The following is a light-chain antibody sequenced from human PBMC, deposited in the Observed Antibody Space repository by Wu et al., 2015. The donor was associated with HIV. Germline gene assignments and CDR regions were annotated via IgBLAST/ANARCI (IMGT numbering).Light chain of an antibody. J-gene: IGKJ5*01. Sequence: EIVLTQFPVTLSLSPGERATLSCRASQSVSSYLAWYQQKPGQAPRLLIYDASNRATGIPARFSGSGSGTDFTLTISSLEPEDFAVYYCQQRKKWPLTFGQGTRLEIK. CDR1: QSVSSY. CDR2: DAS. CDR3: QQRKKWPLT. V-gene: IGKV3-11*01.